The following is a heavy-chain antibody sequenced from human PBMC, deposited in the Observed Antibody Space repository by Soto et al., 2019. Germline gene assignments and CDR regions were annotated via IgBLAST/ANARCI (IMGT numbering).Heavy chain of an antibody. Sequence: GGSLRLSCTASGFTFKNFAMAWVRQAPGKGLEWISTITGSSATTHSADSVQGRFIISRDNSNSTLYLQMNTLSAEDTARYFCARAGLVEAGNLYLDSWGQGTLVTVSS. J-gene: IGHJ4*02. D-gene: IGHD6-13*01. V-gene: IGHV3-23*01. CDR1: GFTFKNFA. CDR2: ITGSSATT. CDR3: ARAGLVEAGNLYLDS.